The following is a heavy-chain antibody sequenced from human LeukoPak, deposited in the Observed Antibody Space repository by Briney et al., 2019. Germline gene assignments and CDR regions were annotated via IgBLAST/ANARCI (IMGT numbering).Heavy chain of an antibody. Sequence: SETLSLTCTVFGDSITSGSYYWSWIRQPPGKGLEWIGYIYYSGSTNYNPSLKSRVTISVDTSKNQFSLKLNSVTAADTAVYYCARMIRYYDSSGYVNWFDPWGQGTLVTVSS. D-gene: IGHD3-22*01. V-gene: IGHV4-61*01. CDR2: IYYSGST. J-gene: IGHJ5*02. CDR1: GDSITSGSYY. CDR3: ARMIRYYDSSGYVNWFDP.